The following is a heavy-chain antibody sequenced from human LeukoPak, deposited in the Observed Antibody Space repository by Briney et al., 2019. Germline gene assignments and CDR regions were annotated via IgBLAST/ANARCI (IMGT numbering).Heavy chain of an antibody. Sequence: PGGSLRLSCAVSGFTFNNAWMNWVRQAPGKGLEWVGRIKRKIEAEATDYAAPVKGRFTISRDDSKSTLYLQMNSLKSEDTAVYYCAREPLGATPGLFDYWGQGTLVTVSS. J-gene: IGHJ4*02. V-gene: IGHV3-15*01. CDR3: AREPLGATPGLFDY. D-gene: IGHD1-26*01. CDR1: GFTFNNAW. CDR2: IKRKIEAEAT.